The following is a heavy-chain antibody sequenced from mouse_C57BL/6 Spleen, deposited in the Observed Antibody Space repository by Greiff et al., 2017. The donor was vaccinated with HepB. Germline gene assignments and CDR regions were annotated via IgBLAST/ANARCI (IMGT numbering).Heavy chain of an antibody. CDR2: ISSGSSTN. CDR3: ARSTVVGGFAY. V-gene: IGHV5-17*01. J-gene: IGHJ3*01. CDR1: GFTFSDYG. D-gene: IGHD1-1*01. Sequence: EVQLVESGGGLVKPGGSLKLSCAASGFTFSDYGMHWVRQAPEKGLEWVAYISSGSSTNYYADTVKGRFTISRDNAKNTLFLQMTSLRSEDTAMYYCARSTVVGGFAYWGQGTLVTVSA.